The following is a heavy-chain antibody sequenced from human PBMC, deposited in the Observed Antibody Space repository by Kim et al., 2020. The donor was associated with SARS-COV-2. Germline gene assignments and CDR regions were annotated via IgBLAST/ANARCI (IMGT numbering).Heavy chain of an antibody. CDR2: IKSKTDGGTT. J-gene: IGHJ4*02. V-gene: IGHV3-15*01. D-gene: IGHD6-13*01. Sequence: GGSLRLSCAASGFTFSNAWMSWVRQAPGKGLEWVGRIKSKTDGGTTDYAAPVKGRFTISRDDSKNTLYLQMNSLKTEDTAVYYCTTPSGSSSWTINWGQGTLVTVSS. CDR3: TTPSGSSSWTIN. CDR1: GFTFSNAW.